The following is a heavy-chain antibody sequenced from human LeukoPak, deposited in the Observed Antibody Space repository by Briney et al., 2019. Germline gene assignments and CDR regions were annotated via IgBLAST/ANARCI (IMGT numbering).Heavy chain of an antibody. CDR3: AKVEVSVVRGVIDFDY. CDR1: GFTFSSYG. J-gene: IGHJ4*02. V-gene: IGHV3-30*02. CDR2: IRYDGGNK. D-gene: IGHD3-10*01. Sequence: GGSLRLSCAASGFTFSSYGMHWVRQAPGKGLEWVAFIRYDGGNKYYADSVKGRFTISRDNSKNTLYLQMNSLRAEDKAVYYCAKVEVSVVRGVIDFDYWGQGTLVTVSS.